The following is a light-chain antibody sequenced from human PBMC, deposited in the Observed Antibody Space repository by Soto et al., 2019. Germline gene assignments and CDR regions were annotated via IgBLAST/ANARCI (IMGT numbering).Light chain of an antibody. V-gene: IGLV1-40*01. Sequence: QSVLTQPPSVSGAPGQRVTISCTGSSSNIGSTYDVQWYQQLPGTAPKLLIHGNTNRPSGVPDRFSGSKSGTSASLAITGLQADDEAVYYCQSYDDSLSVHYVFGSGTKVTAL. CDR3: QSYDDSLSVHYV. CDR1: SSNIGSTYD. CDR2: GNT. J-gene: IGLJ1*01.